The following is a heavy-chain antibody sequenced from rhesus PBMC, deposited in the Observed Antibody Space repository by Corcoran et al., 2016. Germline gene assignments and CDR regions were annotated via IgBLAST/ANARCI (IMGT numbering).Heavy chain of an antibody. J-gene: IGHJ4*01. Sequence: EVRLVESGGGLVQPGGSLRLSCSASGFTFSDYYMSWVRQATGKGPEWVGFFRNKANGGTAEYDASVKGRFTISRDDSKSIASLQMNSLKTEDTAVYYCARGSGSFDYWGQGVLVTVSS. CDR3: ARGSGSFDY. D-gene: IGHD6-25*01. CDR1: GFTFSDYY. V-gene: IGHV3-116*02. CDR2: FRNKANGGTA.